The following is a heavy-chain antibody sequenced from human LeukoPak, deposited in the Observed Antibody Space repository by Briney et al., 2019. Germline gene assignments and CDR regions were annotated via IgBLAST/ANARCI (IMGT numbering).Heavy chain of an antibody. CDR2: IRWNSADI. J-gene: IGHJ6*03. Sequence: PGGSLRLSCAASGFTFDDYAMHWVRLAPGKGLEWVSGIRWNSADIGYADSVKGRFTISRDNAKNSLYLQMNSLRAEDTAVYYCARDRRAPYYGFRSGYIDHYYMDVWGKGTTVTVSS. D-gene: IGHD3-3*01. V-gene: IGHV3-9*01. CDR1: GFTFDDYA. CDR3: ARDRRAPYYGFRSGYIDHYYMDV.